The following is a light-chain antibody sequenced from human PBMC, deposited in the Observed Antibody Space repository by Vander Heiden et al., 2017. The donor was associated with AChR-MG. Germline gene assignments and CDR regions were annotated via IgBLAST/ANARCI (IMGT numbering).Light chain of an antibody. Sequence: QSALTQPASVSGSPGPSIRVSCTGTSSRVGGYNYVSWYQQHPGKAPKLMIYDVSKRPSGVSNRFSGSKSGNTASLTISGLQAEDEADYYCSSYTSSSTLGVFGTGTKVTVL. CDR3: SSYTSSSTLGV. J-gene: IGLJ1*01. CDR1: SSRVGGYNY. CDR2: DVS. V-gene: IGLV2-14*01.